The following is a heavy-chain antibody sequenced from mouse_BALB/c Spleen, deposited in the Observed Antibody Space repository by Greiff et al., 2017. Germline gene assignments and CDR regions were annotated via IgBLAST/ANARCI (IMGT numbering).Heavy chain of an antibody. Sequence: VQGVESGAELVRPGVSVKISCKGSGYTFTDYAMHWVQQSHAKSLEWIGVISTYYGDASYNQKFKGKATMTVDKSSSTAYMELARLTSEDSAIYYCARRVLYYAMDYWGQGTSVTVSS. CDR3: ARRVLYYAMDY. J-gene: IGHJ4*01. CDR1: GYTFTDYA. V-gene: IGHV1S137*01. CDR2: ISTYYGDA.